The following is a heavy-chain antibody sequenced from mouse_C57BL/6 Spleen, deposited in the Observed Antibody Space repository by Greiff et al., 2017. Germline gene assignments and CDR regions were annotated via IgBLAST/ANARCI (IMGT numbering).Heavy chain of an antibody. CDR2: IWSGGST. V-gene: IGHV2-2*01. D-gene: IGHD3-3*01. Sequence: QVHVKQSGPGLVQPSQSLSITCTVSGFSLPSSGVHWVRQSPGKGLEWLGVIWSGGSTDYNAAFISRLSISKDNSKSQVFFKMNSLQADDTAIYYWARGVGQGSYAMDDWGQGISVTVSS. CDR3: ARGVGQGSYAMDD. J-gene: IGHJ4*01. CDR1: GFSLPSSG.